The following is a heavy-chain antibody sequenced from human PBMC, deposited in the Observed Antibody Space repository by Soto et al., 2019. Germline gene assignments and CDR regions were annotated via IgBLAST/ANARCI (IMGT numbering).Heavy chain of an antibody. CDR1: GFTFSSYA. Sequence: GGSLRLSCAASGFTFSSYAMSWVRQAPGKGLEWVSAISGSGGSTYYADSVKGRFTISRDNSKNTLYLQMNSLRAEDTAVYYCAKRRFTVTSGWSAFDIWGQGTMVTVSS. V-gene: IGHV3-23*01. CDR2: ISGSGGST. CDR3: AKRRFTVTSGWSAFDI. D-gene: IGHD4-17*01. J-gene: IGHJ3*02.